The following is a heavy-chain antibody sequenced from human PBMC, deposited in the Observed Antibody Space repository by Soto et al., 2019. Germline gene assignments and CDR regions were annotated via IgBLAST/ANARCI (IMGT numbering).Heavy chain of an antibody. CDR1: GGSISNYF. J-gene: IGHJ4*02. Sequence: SETLSLTCTVSGGSISNYFWGWIRQPPGRGLEWIGSLYNSGNTNYNPSLKSRVTISVDTSNNHFSLKLTSVTAADAAVYYCAGTSKWLAFDYWGQGAXVTVSS. CDR2: LYNSGNT. V-gene: IGHV4-59*01. D-gene: IGHD6-19*01. CDR3: AGTSKWLAFDY.